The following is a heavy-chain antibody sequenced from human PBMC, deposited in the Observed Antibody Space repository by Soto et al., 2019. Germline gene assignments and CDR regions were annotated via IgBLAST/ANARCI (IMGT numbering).Heavy chain of an antibody. D-gene: IGHD3-10*01. Sequence: SETLSLTCTVSGNSISTGAYYWSWLRQHPVKGLEWIGHIFYSGNTHYSPSLESRVTISVDTSKNQFSIKLTSVTVADTAVYYCAREGRSAAPQAGFDLWGQGTPVTVSS. CDR2: IFYSGNT. J-gene: IGHJ4*02. CDR1: GNSISTGAYY. V-gene: IGHV4-31*03. CDR3: AREGRSAAPQAGFDL.